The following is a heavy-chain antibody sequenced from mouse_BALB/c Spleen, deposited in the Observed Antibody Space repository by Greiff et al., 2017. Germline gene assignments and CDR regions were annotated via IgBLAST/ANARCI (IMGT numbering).Heavy chain of an antibody. Sequence: EVKLMESGGGLVKPGGSLKLSCAASGFTFSDYYMYWVRQTPEKRLEWVATISDGGSYTYYPDSVKGRFTISRDNAKNNLYLQMSSLKSEDTAMYYCARGSYDYGASWFAYWGQGTLVTVSA. CDR3: ARGSYDYGASWFAY. V-gene: IGHV5-4*02. CDR1: GFTFSDYY. J-gene: IGHJ3*01. D-gene: IGHD2-4*01. CDR2: ISDGGSYT.